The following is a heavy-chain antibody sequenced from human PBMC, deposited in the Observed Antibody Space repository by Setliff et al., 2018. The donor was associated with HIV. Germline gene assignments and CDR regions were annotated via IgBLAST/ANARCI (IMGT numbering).Heavy chain of an antibody. CDR2: ISGSGGTK. CDR3: ARSFKNGPVESDY. D-gene: IGHD1-1*01. CDR1: EFTFSSYA. V-gene: IGHV3-23*01. J-gene: IGHJ4*02. Sequence: SCVASEFTFSSYAMNWVRQAPGKGLEWVSTISGSGGTKYYADSVKGRFTISRDNSKNTLYLRMNSLRVEDTALYYCARSFKNGPVESDYWGQGTLVTVSS.